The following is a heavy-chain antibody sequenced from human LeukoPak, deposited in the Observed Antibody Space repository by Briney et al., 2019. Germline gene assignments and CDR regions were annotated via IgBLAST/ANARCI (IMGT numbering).Heavy chain of an antibody. CDR2: IIPIFGTA. Sequence: SVKVSCKASGGTFSSYAISWVRQAPGQGLEWMGGIIPIFGTANYAQKFQGRVTITADESTSTAYMELSSLRSEDTAVYYCARSPRPHYYDSSGYYSVFDYWGQGTLVTVSS. CDR3: ARSPRPHYYDSSGYYSVFDY. CDR1: GGTFSSYA. J-gene: IGHJ4*02. D-gene: IGHD3-22*01. V-gene: IGHV1-69*01.